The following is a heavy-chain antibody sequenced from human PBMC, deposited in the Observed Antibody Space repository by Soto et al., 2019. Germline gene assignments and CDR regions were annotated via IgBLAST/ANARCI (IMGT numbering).Heavy chain of an antibody. CDR3: AKCSYGYIFSYYYGIDV. CDR1: GFTFVSYG. D-gene: IGHD5-18*01. Sequence: PGGDLRLSCAASGFTFVSYGMHGVRKAPGRGLEWVPGILYCGTNNYYADYVKGRFTISRDNSKITLYLQMTSLRAEDTAVYYCAKCSYGYIFSYYYGIDVWGQATTVTVSS. V-gene: IGHV3-30*18. J-gene: IGHJ6*02. CDR2: ILYCGTNN.